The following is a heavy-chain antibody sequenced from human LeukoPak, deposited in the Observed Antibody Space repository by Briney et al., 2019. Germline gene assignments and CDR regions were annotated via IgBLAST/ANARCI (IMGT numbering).Heavy chain of an antibody. V-gene: IGHV4-34*01. Sequence: PSETLSLTCAVYGGSFSGYYWSWIRQPPGKGLEWIGEINRRGSTNYNPSLKSRVTISVDTSKNQFSLKLNSVTAADTAVYYCASGDLNWGLDYWGQGTLVTVSS. CDR3: ASGDLNWGLDY. CDR2: INRRGST. CDR1: GGSFSGYY. D-gene: IGHD7-27*01. J-gene: IGHJ4*02.